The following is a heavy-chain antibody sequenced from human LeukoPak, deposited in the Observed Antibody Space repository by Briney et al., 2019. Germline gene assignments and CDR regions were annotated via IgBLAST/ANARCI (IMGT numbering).Heavy chain of an antibody. CDR1: GGSIGSSSYY. V-gene: IGHV4-39*01. D-gene: IGHD3-22*01. CDR3: AAYYYDSSGYYS. J-gene: IGHJ6*04. Sequence: PSETLSLTCTVSGGSIGSSSYYWGWIRQPPGKGLEWIGSIYYSGSTYYNPSLKSRVTISVDTSKNQFSLKLSSVTAADTAVYYCAAYYYDSSGYYSWGKGTTVTVSS. CDR2: IYYSGST.